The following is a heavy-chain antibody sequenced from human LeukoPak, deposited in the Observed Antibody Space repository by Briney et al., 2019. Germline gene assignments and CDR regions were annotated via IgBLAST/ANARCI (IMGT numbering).Heavy chain of an antibody. J-gene: IGHJ4*02. CDR1: GFTISSNY. CDR2: IGNSGDYT. CDR3: ARGGGIYYSGY. V-gene: IGHV3-11*06. D-gene: IGHD2-15*01. Sequence: GGSLRLSCAASGFTISSNYMTWVRQAPGKGLEWVLSIGNSGDYTNYADSVKGRFSISSDNAKNSLYLQMNSLRAEDTAVYYCARGGGIYYSGYWGQGTLVTVSS.